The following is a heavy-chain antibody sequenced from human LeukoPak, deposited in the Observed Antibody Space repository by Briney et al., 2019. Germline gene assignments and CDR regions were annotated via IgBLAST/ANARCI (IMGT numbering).Heavy chain of an antibody. Sequence: PSETLSLTCTVSGGSISSYYWSWIRQPPGKGLEWIGYIYYSGSTNYNPSLKSRVTISVDTSKNQFSLKLSSVTAADTAVYYCARQLWLEKYGMDVWGQGTTVTVSS. CDR1: GGSISSYY. J-gene: IGHJ6*02. CDR3: ARQLWLEKYGMDV. V-gene: IGHV4-59*08. D-gene: IGHD3-10*01. CDR2: IYYSGST.